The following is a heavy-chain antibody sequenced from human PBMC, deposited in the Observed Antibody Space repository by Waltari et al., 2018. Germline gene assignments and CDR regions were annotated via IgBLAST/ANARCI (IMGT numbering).Heavy chain of an antibody. D-gene: IGHD2-2*01. Sequence: EVQLVESGGGLVQPGGSLRLSCGASGFTFSRYWMSWVRQTPVKGLEWVANINYDGSQKYYVDSVKGRFTISRDNAKNSVYLQMNSRRVEDTAVYYCAKSRGFEYWGHGTLITVSS. CDR1: GFTFSRYW. J-gene: IGHJ4*01. V-gene: IGHV3-7*01. CDR3: AKSRGFEY. CDR2: INYDGSQK.